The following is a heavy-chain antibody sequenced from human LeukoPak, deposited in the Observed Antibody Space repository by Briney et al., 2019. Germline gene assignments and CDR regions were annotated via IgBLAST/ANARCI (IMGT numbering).Heavy chain of an antibody. CDR3: AKEGELLRSYGWDY. Sequence: GRSLRLSCAASGFTFSSYAMHWVRQAPGKGLEWVAVISYDGSNKYYADSVKGRFTISRDNSKNTLYLQMNSLRAEDTAVYYCAKEGELLRSYGWDYWGQGTLVTVSS. CDR2: ISYDGSNK. J-gene: IGHJ4*02. CDR1: GFTFSSYA. D-gene: IGHD1-26*01. V-gene: IGHV3-30-3*01.